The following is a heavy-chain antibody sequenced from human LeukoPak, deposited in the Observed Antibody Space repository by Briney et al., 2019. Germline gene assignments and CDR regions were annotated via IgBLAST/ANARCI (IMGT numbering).Heavy chain of an antibody. Sequence: SETLSLTCTVSGGSISSYYWSWIRQPPGKGLEWIGYIYHSGSTYYNPSLKSRVTISVDRSKNQFSLKLSSVTAADTAVYYCASGTTYYDFWSGYLPPSDAFDIWGQGTMVTVSS. CDR2: IYHSGST. D-gene: IGHD3-3*01. CDR3: ASGTTYYDFWSGYLPPSDAFDI. CDR1: GGSISSYY. V-gene: IGHV4-59*12. J-gene: IGHJ3*02.